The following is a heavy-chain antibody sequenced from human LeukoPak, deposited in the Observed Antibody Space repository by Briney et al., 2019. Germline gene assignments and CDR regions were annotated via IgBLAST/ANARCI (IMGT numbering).Heavy chain of an antibody. D-gene: IGHD4-17*01. CDR1: GFTFSNYA. J-gene: IGHJ4*02. Sequence: PGGSLRLSCAASGFTFSNYAMSWVRQAPGKGLEWVSAISGSGGSTYYADSVKGRFTVSRDFSKNTLYLQTNSLRAEDTAVYYCARGGWGFDYGDYDYWGQGTLVTISS. CDR3: ARGGWGFDYGDYDY. CDR2: ISGSGGST. V-gene: IGHV3-23*01.